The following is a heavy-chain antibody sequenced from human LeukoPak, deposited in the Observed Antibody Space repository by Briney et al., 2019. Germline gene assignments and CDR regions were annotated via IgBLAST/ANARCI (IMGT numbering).Heavy chain of an antibody. Sequence: PSETLSLTCAVYGGSFSGYYWSWIRRPPGKGLEWIGEINHSGSTNYNPSLKSRVTISVDTSKNQFSLKLSSVTAADTAVYYCASALGNLERIAPSWGQGTLVTVSS. D-gene: IGHD6-6*01. CDR1: GGSFSGYY. J-gene: IGHJ4*02. V-gene: IGHV4-34*01. CDR3: ASALGNLERIAPS. CDR2: INHSGST.